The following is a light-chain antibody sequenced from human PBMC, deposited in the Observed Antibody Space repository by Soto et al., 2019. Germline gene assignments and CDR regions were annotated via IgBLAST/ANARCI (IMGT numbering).Light chain of an antibody. CDR2: VAS. V-gene: IGKV3-15*01. CDR3: QQYNSWPRT. Sequence: EIVMTQSPATLSVSPGERATLSCRASQSVYSNLAWYQQKPGQAPRLLIYVASSRASRIPVRFSGSGSGTDFTLTISSLQSEDFAVYYCQQYNSWPRTFGQGTKVEIK. CDR1: QSVYSN. J-gene: IGKJ1*01.